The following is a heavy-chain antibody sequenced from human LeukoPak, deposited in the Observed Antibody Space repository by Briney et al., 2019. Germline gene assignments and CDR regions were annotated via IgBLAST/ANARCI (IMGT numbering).Heavy chain of an antibody. CDR2: IIPIFGTA. CDR1: GGTFSSYA. D-gene: IGHD2-21*01. J-gene: IGHJ4*02. V-gene: IGHV1-69*13. CDR3: ARDPLAYCGGDCFFGGY. Sequence: SVKVSCKASGGTFSSYAISWVRQAPGQGLEWMGGIIPIFGTANYAQKFQGRVTITADESTSTAYMELSSLRSEDTAVYYCARDPLAYCGGDCFFGGYWGQGTLVTVSS.